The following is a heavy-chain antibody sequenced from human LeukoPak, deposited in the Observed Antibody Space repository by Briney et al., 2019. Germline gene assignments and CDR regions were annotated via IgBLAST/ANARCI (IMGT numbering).Heavy chain of an antibody. J-gene: IGHJ5*02. D-gene: IGHD3-22*01. CDR2: ISSSSSYI. CDR1: GFTFSSYS. CDR3: AREGSYYDSSGYRTT. Sequence: GGSLRLSCAASGFTFSSYSMTWVRQAPGKGLEWVSSISSSSSYIYYADSVKGRFTISRDNAKNSLYLQMNSLTAEDTAVYYCAREGSYYDSSGYRTTWGQGTLVTVSS. V-gene: IGHV3-21*01.